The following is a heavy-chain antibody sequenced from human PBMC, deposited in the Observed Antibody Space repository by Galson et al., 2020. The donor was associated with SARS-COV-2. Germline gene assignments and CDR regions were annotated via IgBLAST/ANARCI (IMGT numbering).Heavy chain of an antibody. CDR1: GVSVTSGGNS. Sequence: SQTLSLTCTVSGVSVTSGGNSWTWIRQHPGNGLEWLGHTFSSVTTYYSPSLKSRVTITVDTSQNQFSLSLSSVTAADTAVYYCARGRIYDSTGYSTSYYCDSWGQRTLVTVSS. V-gene: IGHV4-31*03. CDR2: TFSSVTT. D-gene: IGHD3-22*01. J-gene: IGHJ4*02. CDR3: ARGRIYDSTGYSTSYYCDS.